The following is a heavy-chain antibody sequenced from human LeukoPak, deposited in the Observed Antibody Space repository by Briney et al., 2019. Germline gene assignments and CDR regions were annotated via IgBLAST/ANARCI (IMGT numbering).Heavy chain of an antibody. CDR3: ARLSFGVVAPDY. Sequence: QTGGSLRLSCAASGFTFSNYWMHWVRQAPGKGLVWVSRINSDGSSTNYADSVKGRFTISRHNSKNTLYLQMNSLRPEDTAVYYCARLSFGVVAPDYWGQGTLVTASS. CDR2: INSDGSST. D-gene: IGHD3-3*01. V-gene: IGHV3-74*01. J-gene: IGHJ4*02. CDR1: GFTFSNYW.